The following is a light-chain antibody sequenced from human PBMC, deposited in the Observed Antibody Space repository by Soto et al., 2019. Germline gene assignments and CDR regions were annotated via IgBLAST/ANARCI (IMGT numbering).Light chain of an antibody. J-gene: IGLJ3*02. CDR3: AAWDGTLDAQV. CDR2: RNN. CDR1: RSNIGRNF. Sequence: QSVLTQSPSASGTPGQRVTISCSGSRSNIGRNFAYWYQHVPGTAPRLLIQRNNERPSGVPDRFSGSKSGTSVSLAISGLRSDDEATYYCAAWDGTLDAQVFGGGTKVTVL. V-gene: IGLV1-47*01.